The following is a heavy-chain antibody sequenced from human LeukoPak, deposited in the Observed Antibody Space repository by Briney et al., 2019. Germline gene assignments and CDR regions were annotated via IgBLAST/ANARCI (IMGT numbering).Heavy chain of an antibody. V-gene: IGHV4-61*01. D-gene: IGHD1-26*01. CDR2: IYYSGST. CDR3: ARDLEKGRGSLGD. J-gene: IGHJ3*01. Sequence: SETLSLTCTVSSGSISTSSYYWSWIRQPPGRGLEWIGYIYYSGSTNYNPSLKSRVTISVDTSKNQFSLKLSSVTAADTAVYYCARDLEKGRGSLGDWGQGTMVTVSS. CDR1: SGSISTSSYY.